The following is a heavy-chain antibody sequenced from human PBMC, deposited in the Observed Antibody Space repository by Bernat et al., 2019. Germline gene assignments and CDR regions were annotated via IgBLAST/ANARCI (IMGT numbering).Heavy chain of an antibody. V-gene: IGHV3-23*01. CDR2: TSGSGDST. J-gene: IGHJ4*02. D-gene: IGHD6-19*01. CDR3: AKHRVPVADKSDY. Sequence: EVQLLESGGGLVQPGGSLRLSCAASGFTFTNYAMSWVRQAPGKGLEWVSGTSGSGDSTYYADSVKGRFTISRDNSKNTLYLQMSSLRAEDTALYYCAKHRVPVADKSDYWGQGTLVTVSS. CDR1: GFTFTNYA.